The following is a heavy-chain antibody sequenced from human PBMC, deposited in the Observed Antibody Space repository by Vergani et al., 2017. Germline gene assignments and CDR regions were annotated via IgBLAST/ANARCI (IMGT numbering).Heavy chain of an antibody. CDR3: ARVNTETNGHLYYYYYMDV. Sequence: QVQLQQWGGGLLKPSETLSLTCVVNGGSFTSYHWTWIRQSPGEGLEWVGDIDHTGRPDYNPSLKSRLTMSVDKSRNQFSLTLNSVTATDTAIHFCARVNTETNGHLYYYYYMDVWVQGTAVTVS. CDR2: IDHTGRP. J-gene: IGHJ6*03. D-gene: IGHD4-11*01. CDR1: GGSFTSYH. V-gene: IGHV4-34*01.